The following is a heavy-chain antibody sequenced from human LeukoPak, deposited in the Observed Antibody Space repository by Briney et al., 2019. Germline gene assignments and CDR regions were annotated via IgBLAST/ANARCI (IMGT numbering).Heavy chain of an antibody. Sequence: GESLKISCAASGFTFSSYAMSGVRQAPGKGLEWVSAISGSGGSTYYADSVKGRFTISRDNSKNTLYLQMNSLRAEDTAVYYCAKDEGGCSSTSCYYDWFDPWGQGTLVTVSS. CDR3: AKDEGGCSSTSCYYDWFDP. CDR2: ISGSGGST. D-gene: IGHD2-2*01. J-gene: IGHJ5*02. V-gene: IGHV3-23*01. CDR1: GFTFSSYA.